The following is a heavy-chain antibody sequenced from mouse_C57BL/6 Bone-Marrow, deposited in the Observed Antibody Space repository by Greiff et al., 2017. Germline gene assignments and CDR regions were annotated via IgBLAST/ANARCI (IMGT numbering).Heavy chain of an antibody. J-gene: IGHJ2*01. Sequence: QVQLQQPGAELVKPGASVKMSCKASGYTFTSYWITWVKQRPGQGLEWIGDIYPGSGSTNYNEKFKSKATLTVDTSSSTAYMQLSSLTSEDSAVXYCARCGYYYGSSWDWGQGTTLTVSS. CDR1: GYTFTSYW. CDR2: IYPGSGST. D-gene: IGHD1-1*01. CDR3: ARCGYYYGSSWD. V-gene: IGHV1-55*01.